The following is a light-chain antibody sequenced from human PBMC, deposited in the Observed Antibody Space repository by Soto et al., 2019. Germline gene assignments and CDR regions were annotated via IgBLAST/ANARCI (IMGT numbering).Light chain of an antibody. V-gene: IGLV2-11*01. CDR3: CSYAGSYTLV. CDR1: SSDVGSYNR. J-gene: IGLJ2*01. CDR2: DVS. Sequence: QSALTQPPSVSGSPGQSVTISCTGTSSDVGSYNRLSWYQQPPGTAPKLMIYDVSKRPSGVPDRFSGSKSGNTASLTISGLQAEDEADYYCCSYAGSYTLVFGGGTKLTVL.